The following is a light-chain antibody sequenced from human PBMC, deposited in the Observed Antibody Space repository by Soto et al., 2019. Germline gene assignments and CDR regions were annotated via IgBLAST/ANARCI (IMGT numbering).Light chain of an antibody. CDR3: APYAASGWT. Sequence: EVVLTQSPGTLSLSPGETATLSCRASQGVSSNNLAWYQQKPGQAPRLLIYGAFYRATGIPDRFSGSGSGADFTLSFSRMEYEGFAVYYGAPYAASGWTFGLGTKVDIK. CDR1: QGVSSNN. V-gene: IGKV3-20*01. CDR2: GAF. J-gene: IGKJ1*01.